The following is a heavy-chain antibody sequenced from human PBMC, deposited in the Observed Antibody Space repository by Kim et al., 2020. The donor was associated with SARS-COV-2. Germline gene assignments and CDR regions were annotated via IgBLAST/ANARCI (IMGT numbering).Heavy chain of an antibody. J-gene: IGHJ3*02. V-gene: IGHV1-18*01. Sequence: ASVKVSCKASGYTFTSYGISWVRQAPGQGLEWMGWISAYNGNTNYAQKLQGRVTMTTDTSTSTAYMELRSLRSDDTAVYYCARDRGTAMGRGNDAFDIWGQGTMVTVSS. D-gene: IGHD5-18*01. CDR2: ISAYNGNT. CDR3: ARDRGTAMGRGNDAFDI. CDR1: GYTFTSYG.